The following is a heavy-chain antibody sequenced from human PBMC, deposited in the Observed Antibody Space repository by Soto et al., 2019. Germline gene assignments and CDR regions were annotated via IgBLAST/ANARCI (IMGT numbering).Heavy chain of an antibody. V-gene: IGHV4-31*03. CDR3: ARVVGVVVPAAIGGYNWFDT. CDR2: IYYSGST. D-gene: IGHD2-2*02. J-gene: IGHJ5*02. Sequence: PSETLSLTCTVSGGSISSGGYYWSWIRQHPGKGLEWIGYIYYSGSTYYNPSLKSRVTISVDTSKNQFSLKLSSVTAADTAVYYCARVVGVVVPAAIGGYNWFDTWGQGTLVTVSS. CDR1: GGSISSGGYY.